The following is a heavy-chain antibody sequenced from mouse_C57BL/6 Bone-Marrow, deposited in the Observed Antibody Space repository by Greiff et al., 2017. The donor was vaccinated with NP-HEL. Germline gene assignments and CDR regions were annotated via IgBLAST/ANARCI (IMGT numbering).Heavy chain of an antibody. J-gene: IGHJ4*01. CDR2: IDPSDSYT. D-gene: IGHD2-5*01. V-gene: IGHV1-69*01. CDR3: ARGSNYPVDY. Sequence: QVQLQQSGAELVMPGASVKLSCKASGYTFTSYWMHWVKQRPGQGLEWIGEIDPSDSYTNYNQKFKGKSTLTVDKSSSTAYLQLSSLTSEDSAVYYCARGSNYPVDYWGQGTSVTVST. CDR1: GYTFTSYW.